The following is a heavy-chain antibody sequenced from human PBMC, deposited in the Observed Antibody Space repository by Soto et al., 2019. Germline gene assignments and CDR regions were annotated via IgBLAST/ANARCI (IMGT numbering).Heavy chain of an antibody. Sequence: ASVKVSCKASGYTFTSYGICWVRQAPGQGLEWMGWISAYNGSTNYAQKLQGRVTMATDTSTSTAYMELRSLRSDDTAVYYCARCSGTILYDAFDISGQGTMVTVSS. CDR3: ARCSGTILYDAFDI. CDR2: ISAYNGST. CDR1: GYTFTSYG. J-gene: IGHJ3*02. V-gene: IGHV1-18*01. D-gene: IGHD1-1*01.